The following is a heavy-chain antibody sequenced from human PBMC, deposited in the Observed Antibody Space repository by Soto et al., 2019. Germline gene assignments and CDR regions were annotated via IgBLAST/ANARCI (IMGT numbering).Heavy chain of an antibody. CDR3: ARDPGAGSRWYSAEYYYYGMDA. V-gene: IGHV4-59*01. J-gene: IGHJ6*02. CDR2: IYYSGST. CDR1: GGSISSYY. Sequence: PXATLSLHCTVSGGSISSYYWSWIRQPPGKGLEWIGYIYYSGSTNYNPSLKSRVTISVDTSKNQFSLKLSSVTAADTAVYYCARDPGAGSRWYSAEYYYYGMDAWGQGTTVTVSS. D-gene: IGHD6-13*01.